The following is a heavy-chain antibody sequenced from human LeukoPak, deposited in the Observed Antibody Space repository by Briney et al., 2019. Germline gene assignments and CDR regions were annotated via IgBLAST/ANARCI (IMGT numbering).Heavy chain of an antibody. CDR3: AKGRSPKAPFDC. CDR1: GGPISRNSYY. Sequence: SETLSLTCTVSGGPISRNSYYWGWIRQSPGKGLEWVAIFYYSGTTFKNPSLKSRVTISVDPSQNQFSLNPKSVTAADTAVYFCAKGRSPKAPFDCWGQGTLVTVSS. V-gene: IGHV4-39*01. CDR2: FYYSGTT. J-gene: IGHJ4*02.